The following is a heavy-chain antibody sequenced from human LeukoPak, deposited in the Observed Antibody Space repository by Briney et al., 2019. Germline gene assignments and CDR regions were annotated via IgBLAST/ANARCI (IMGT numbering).Heavy chain of an antibody. CDR2: ISGSGRST. CDR1: GFTFSNYA. Sequence: GGSLRLSCAASGFTFSNYAMHWVRQAPGKALEWVSSISGSGRSTYYADSEKRRFTISRDNSKNTLYLQMNSLTAEDTAVYCCAKPPPSRIYACFDYWGQGALVTVSS. V-gene: IGHV3-23*01. J-gene: IGHJ4*02. CDR3: AKPPPSRIYACFDY. D-gene: IGHD2-2*01.